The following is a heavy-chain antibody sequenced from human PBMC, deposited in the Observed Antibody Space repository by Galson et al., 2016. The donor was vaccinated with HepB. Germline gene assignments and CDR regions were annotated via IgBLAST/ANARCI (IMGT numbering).Heavy chain of an antibody. CDR1: GFIFSTYA. CDR3: AKGRGSRLTMVRGVLDPLDI. J-gene: IGHJ3*02. CDR2: IRGSGDGI. V-gene: IGHV3-23*01. Sequence: SLRLSCAGSGFIFSTYAMNWVRQAPGKGLEWVSSIRGSGDGIDYADSVKGRFTISRDNSKNTFYLQMSSLRAEDTAVYYCAKGRGSRLTMVRGVLDPLDIWGQGTLVIVSS. D-gene: IGHD3-10*01.